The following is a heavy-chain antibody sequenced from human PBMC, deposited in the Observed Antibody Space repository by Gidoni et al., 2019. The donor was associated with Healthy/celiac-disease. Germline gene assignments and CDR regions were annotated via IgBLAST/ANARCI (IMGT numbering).Heavy chain of an antibody. CDR3: ARDSGRMKQLVAYYYYGMDV. CDR1: GFTFSSYS. V-gene: IGHV3-21*01. Sequence: EVQLVESGGGLVKPGGSLRLSCAASGFTFSSYSMNWVRQAPGKGLEWVSSISSSSSYIYYADSVKGRFTISRDNAKNSLYLQMNSLRAEDTAVYYCARDSGRMKQLVAYYYYGMDVWGQGTTVTVSS. J-gene: IGHJ6*02. CDR2: ISSSSSYI. D-gene: IGHD6-6*01.